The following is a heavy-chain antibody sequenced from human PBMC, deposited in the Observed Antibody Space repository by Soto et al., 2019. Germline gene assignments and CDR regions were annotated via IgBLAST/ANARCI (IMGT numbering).Heavy chain of an antibody. CDR3: VKDDGGYPSTAPH. J-gene: IGHJ1*01. Sequence: EVQLLESGGGLVQPGGSLRLSCAASGITISNYPMSWVRQAPGKGLDWVSGISGSGDRTYYADSAKGRFTISKDISKNALSLQLANLRVEDTAVYFCVKDDGGYPSTAPHWGQGTLVTVSS. V-gene: IGHV3-23*01. D-gene: IGHD3-22*01. CDR1: GITISNYP. CDR2: ISGSGDRT.